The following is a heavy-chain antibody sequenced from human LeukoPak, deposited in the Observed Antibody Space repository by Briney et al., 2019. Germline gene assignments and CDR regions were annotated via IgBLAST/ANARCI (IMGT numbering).Heavy chain of an antibody. CDR2: ISYSGST. D-gene: IGHD6-13*01. CDR3: ARHGGIAYYYGMDV. V-gene: IGHV4-59*08. Sequence: SETLSLTCTVSGGSITSYYCSWIRQPPGKGLEWIGYISYSGSTNYNPSLKSRVTISVDTSKNQFSLKLSSVTAADTAVYYCARHGGIAYYYGMDVWGQGTTVTVSS. CDR1: GGSITSYY. J-gene: IGHJ6*02.